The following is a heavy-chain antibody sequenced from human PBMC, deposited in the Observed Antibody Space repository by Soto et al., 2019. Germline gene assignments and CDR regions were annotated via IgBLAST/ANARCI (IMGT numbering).Heavy chain of an antibody. Sequence: SSETLSLTCTVSGGSISSYYWSWIRQPPGKGLEWIGYVYYSGTTNYNPSLKSRVTISVDLSKNQFSLRLSSVTTADTALYYCARTTAVPNSLRSRYFFDYWGQGTQVTVSS. CDR3: ARTTAVPNSLRSRYFFDY. J-gene: IGHJ4*02. CDR1: GGSISSYY. CDR2: VYYSGTT. D-gene: IGHD4-17*01. V-gene: IGHV4-59*13.